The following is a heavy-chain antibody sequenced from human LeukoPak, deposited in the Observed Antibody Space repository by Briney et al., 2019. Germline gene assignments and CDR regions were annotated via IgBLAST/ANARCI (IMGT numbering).Heavy chain of an antibody. CDR1: GFTFSSYE. CDR3: ARDSGSYYTVDY. CDR2: ISSSGSTI. D-gene: IGHD1-26*01. J-gene: IGHJ4*02. Sequence: GGSLRLSCAASGFTFSSYEMNWVRQAPGKGLEWVSYISSSGSTIHYADSVRGRFTMSRDNAKNSLYLQMNSLRAEDTAVYYCARDSGSYYTVDYWGQGTLVTVSS. V-gene: IGHV3-48*03.